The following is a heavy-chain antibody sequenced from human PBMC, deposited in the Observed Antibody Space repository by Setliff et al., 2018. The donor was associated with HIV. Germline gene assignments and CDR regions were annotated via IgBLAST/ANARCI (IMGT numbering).Heavy chain of an antibody. CDR3: ARGDVVVPAAIVVDWFDP. V-gene: IGHV1-3*01. J-gene: IGHJ5*02. CDR2: INAGNGNT. Sequence: ASVKVSCKASGYTFINYGISWVRQAPGQGLEWMGWINAGNGNTKYSQKFQGRVTITRDTSASTAYMELSSLTSEDTAVYYCARGDVVVPAAIVVDWFDPWGQGTLVTVSS. D-gene: IGHD2-2*01. CDR1: GYTFINYG.